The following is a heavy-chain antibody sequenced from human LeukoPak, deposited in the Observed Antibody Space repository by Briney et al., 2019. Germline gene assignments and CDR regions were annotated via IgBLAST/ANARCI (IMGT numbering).Heavy chain of an antibody. J-gene: IGHJ4*02. D-gene: IGHD1-26*01. CDR2: FDPEDGET. CDR3: ARDIVVGATQRDY. V-gene: IGHV1-24*01. CDR1: GYTLTELS. Sequence: GASVKVSCKVSGYTLTELSMHWVRQAPGKGLEWMGGFDPEDGETIYAQKFQGRVTMTRDTSTSTVYMELSSLRSEDTAVYYCARDIVVGATQRDYWGQGTLVTVSS.